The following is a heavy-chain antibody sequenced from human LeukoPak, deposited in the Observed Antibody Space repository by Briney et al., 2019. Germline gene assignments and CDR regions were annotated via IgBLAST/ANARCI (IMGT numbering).Heavy chain of an antibody. Sequence: SETLSLTCTVSGGSIRSSSYYWSWVRQPPGKGLEWIGYIYYSGNTNYNPSLKSRVTISVDTSKNQFSLKLSSVTAADTAVYYCASHYFDDAFDIWGRGTMVTVSS. J-gene: IGHJ3*02. D-gene: IGHD3-10*01. CDR1: GGSIRSSSYY. V-gene: IGHV4-61*05. CDR2: IYYSGNT. CDR3: ASHYFDDAFDI.